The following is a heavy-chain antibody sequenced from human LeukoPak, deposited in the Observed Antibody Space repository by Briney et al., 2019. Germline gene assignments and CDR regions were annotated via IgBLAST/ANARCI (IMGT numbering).Heavy chain of an antibody. J-gene: IGHJ5*02. V-gene: IGHV3-30*04. Sequence: GGSLRLSCAASGFTFSSYAMHWVRQAPGKGLEWVAVISYDGSNKYYADSVKGRFTISRDNSKNTLYLQMNSLRAEDTAVYYCAKALILYYDFWSGPPMFDPWGQGTLVTVSS. CDR1: GFTFSSYA. CDR2: ISYDGSNK. CDR3: AKALILYYDFWSGPPMFDP. D-gene: IGHD3-3*01.